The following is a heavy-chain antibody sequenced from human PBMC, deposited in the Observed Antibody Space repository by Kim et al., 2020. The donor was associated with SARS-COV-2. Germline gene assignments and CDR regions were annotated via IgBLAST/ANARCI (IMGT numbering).Heavy chain of an antibody. D-gene: IGHD6-19*01. V-gene: IGHV3-11*06. J-gene: IGHJ4*02. Sequence: NYAAHVKGRFTIPSDNAKNSLYLQRNSLRAEDTAVYYCARQWLGTSVDYWGQGTLVTVSS. CDR3: ARQWLGTSVDY.